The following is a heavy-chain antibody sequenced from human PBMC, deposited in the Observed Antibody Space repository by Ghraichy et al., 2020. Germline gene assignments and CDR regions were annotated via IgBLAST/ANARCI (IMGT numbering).Heavy chain of an antibody. V-gene: IGHV4-4*07. Sequence: SETLSLTCTVSGGSIGTYYWTWIRRPAGKGLEWIGRIYTSGSTNYNPSLKSRVTMSVDTSNNQFSLKVNSVTAADTAVYYCAREAGTTTGNTAFDYWGQGTLVTVSS. CDR1: GGSIGTYY. J-gene: IGHJ4*02. CDR2: IYTSGST. D-gene: IGHD1-1*01. CDR3: AREAGTTTGNTAFDY.